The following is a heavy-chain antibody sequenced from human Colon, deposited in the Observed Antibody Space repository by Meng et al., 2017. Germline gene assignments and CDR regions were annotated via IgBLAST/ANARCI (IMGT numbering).Heavy chain of an antibody. Sequence: QVQLKGSGPGLVRPSETLSLTCNVSGGSVSSGSHYWSWIRQPPGKGLEWIGYMFHSGTTKYNPSLKSRVSMSVDTTKNQFYLKLTSVTVADTAVFYCARLIAGWPFYFDYWGQGILVTVSS. J-gene: IGHJ4*02. CDR2: MFHSGTT. CDR1: GGSVSSGSHY. V-gene: IGHV4-61*01. CDR3: ARLIAGWPFYFDY. D-gene: IGHD6-19*01.